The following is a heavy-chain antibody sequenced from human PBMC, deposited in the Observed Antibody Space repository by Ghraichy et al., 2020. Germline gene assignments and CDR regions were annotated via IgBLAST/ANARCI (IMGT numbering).Heavy chain of an antibody. CDR2: IHYSGSG. CDR1: GDPTTSYF. J-gene: IGHJ4*02. V-gene: IGHV4-59*01. Sequence: SETLSLTCTVSGDPTTSYFWSWIRQPPGKGLEWVGYIHYSGSGKSNPSLKSRVTISLDPSKNQFSLKLGSVTAADTAIYYCARGRYAGGCLDYWGQGSLVTVSP. CDR3: ARGRYAGGCLDY. D-gene: IGHD3-16*01.